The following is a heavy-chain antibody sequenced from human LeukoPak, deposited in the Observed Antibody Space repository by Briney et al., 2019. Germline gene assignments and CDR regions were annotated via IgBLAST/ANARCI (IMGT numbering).Heavy chain of an antibody. V-gene: IGHV1-18*01. CDR2: ISAYNGNT. Sequence: ASVTVSCKASGYTFTSYGISWVRQAPGQGLEWRGWISAYNGNTNYAQKLQGRVTMTTDTSTSTAYMELRSLRSDDTAVYYCARDRPGIAAAGTLDYYYYYGMDVWGQGTTVTVSS. CDR3: ARDRPGIAAAGTLDYYYYYGMDV. D-gene: IGHD6-13*01. J-gene: IGHJ6*02. CDR1: GYTFTSYG.